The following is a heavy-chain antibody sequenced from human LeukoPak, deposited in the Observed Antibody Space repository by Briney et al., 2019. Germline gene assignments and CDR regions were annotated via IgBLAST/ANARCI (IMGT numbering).Heavy chain of an antibody. V-gene: IGHV4-4*07. J-gene: IGHJ4*02. CDR1: GGSISSYY. CDR2: IYTSGST. CDR3: ARDLGGYNYGYSLDY. Sequence: SETLSLTCTVSGGSISSYYWNWIRQPAGKGLEWIGRIYTSGSTSYNSSLKSRVTMSVDTSKNQFSLRLSSVTAADMAVYYCARDLGGYNYGYSLDYWGQGTLVSVSS. D-gene: IGHD5-18*01.